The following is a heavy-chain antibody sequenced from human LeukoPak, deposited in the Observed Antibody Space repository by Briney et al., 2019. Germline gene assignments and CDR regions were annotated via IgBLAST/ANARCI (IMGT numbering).Heavy chain of an antibody. Sequence: SETLSHTCTVSGGSILSSSYYWGWIRQPPGKGLEWIGSIYYGGSTDYNPSLKSRVIIFVDTSKNHFSLKLNSVTAADTAVYYWARVLRAGGRYFGVRGFDYWGQGTLVTVSS. J-gene: IGHJ4*02. CDR1: GGSILSSSYY. CDR3: ARVLRAGGRYFGVRGFDY. D-gene: IGHD3-9*01. CDR2: IYYGGST. V-gene: IGHV4-39*02.